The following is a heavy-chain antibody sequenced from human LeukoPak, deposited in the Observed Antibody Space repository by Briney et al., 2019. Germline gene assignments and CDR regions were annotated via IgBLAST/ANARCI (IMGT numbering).Heavy chain of an antibody. CDR1: GYTFTGYY. D-gene: IGHD4-17*01. CDR2: INPNSGGT. CDR3: ARVEYAVTPYYYYYYMDV. V-gene: IGHV1-2*02. Sequence: GASVKVSCKASGYTFTGYYMHWVRQAPGQGLEWMGWINPNSGGTNYAQKFQGRVTMTRDTSISTAYMELSRLRSDDTAVYYCARVEYAVTPYYYYYYMDVWGKGTTVTVSS. J-gene: IGHJ6*03.